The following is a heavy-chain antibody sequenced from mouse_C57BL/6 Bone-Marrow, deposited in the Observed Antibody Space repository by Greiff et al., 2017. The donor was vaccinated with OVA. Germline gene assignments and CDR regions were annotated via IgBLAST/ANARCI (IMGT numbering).Heavy chain of an antibody. J-gene: IGHJ3*01. Sequence: VQLQQSGAELVKPGASLSLSCKASGYTFTSYGMHWVKQSPGQGLEWIGMIQPNSGSTNYNEQFKSKATLTVDKTSSTAYMQLSSLTSEDSAVYYCARGRAHGAMAYWGQGTLVTVSA. D-gene: IGHD3-3*01. CDR3: ARGRAHGAMAY. CDR1: GYTFTSYG. CDR2: IQPNSGST. V-gene: IGHV1-64*01.